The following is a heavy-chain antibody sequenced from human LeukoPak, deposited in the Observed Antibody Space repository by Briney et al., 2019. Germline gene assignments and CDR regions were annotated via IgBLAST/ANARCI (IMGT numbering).Heavy chain of an antibody. J-gene: IGHJ4*02. Sequence: GGSLRLSCAASGFTFSTYTMYWVRHPPGKRLEWVSIIGNNGGGIHYADSVKGRFTISRDNFTNALYLQMNSLRVEDTAVYYCAIDPNWGTHSWGQGVLVTVSS. CDR2: IGNNGGGI. CDR1: GFTFSTYT. D-gene: IGHD7-27*01. V-gene: IGHV3-23*01. CDR3: AIDPNWGTHS.